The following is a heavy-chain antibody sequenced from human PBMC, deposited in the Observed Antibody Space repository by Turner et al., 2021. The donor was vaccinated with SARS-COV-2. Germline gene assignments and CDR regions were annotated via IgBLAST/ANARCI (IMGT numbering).Heavy chain of an antibody. V-gene: IGHV3-23*01. CDR1: GCTFSSYA. CDR2: ISGSGGST. D-gene: IGHD3-22*01. J-gene: IGHJ4*02. Sequence: EVQLLESGGGFVLPGGSLRLPCAASGCTFSSYAMSWVRQAPGKGREWVLVISGSGGSTYYADSVKGRFTITRDNSKNTLYLQMNSLRAEDTAVYYCAKNEMAMIVVVITLFDYWGQGTLVTVSS. CDR3: AKNEMAMIVVVITLFDY.